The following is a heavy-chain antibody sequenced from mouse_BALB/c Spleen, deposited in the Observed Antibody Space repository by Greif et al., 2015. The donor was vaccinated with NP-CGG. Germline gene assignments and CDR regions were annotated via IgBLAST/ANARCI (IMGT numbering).Heavy chain of an antibody. CDR1: GYSFTSYW. D-gene: IGHD2-10*01. CDR2: IDPSDSET. J-gene: IGHJ1*01. V-gene: IGHV1S127*01. CDR3: ARIAYPNWYFDV. Sequence: QVQLQQSGPQLVRPGASVKISCKASGYSFTSYWMHWVKQRPGQGLEWIGMIDPSDSETRLNQKFKDKATLTVDKSSSTAYMQLSSPTSEDSAVYYCARIAYPNWYFDVWGAGTTVTVSS.